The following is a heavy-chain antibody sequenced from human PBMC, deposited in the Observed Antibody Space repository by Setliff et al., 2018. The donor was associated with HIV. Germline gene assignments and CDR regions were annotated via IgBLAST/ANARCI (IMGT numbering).Heavy chain of an antibody. D-gene: IGHD1-1*01. V-gene: IGHV3-7*01. CDR2: IKQDGSEK. CDR1: GLIFSSYW. J-gene: IGHJ4*02. CDR3: ARDLNWAFDY. Sequence: LRLSCAASGLIFSSYWMSWVRQAPGKGLEWVANIKQDGSEKYYVDSVKGRFTISGDNAKNTLYLQMNSLASEDTAVYYCARDLNWAFDYWGQGILVTV.